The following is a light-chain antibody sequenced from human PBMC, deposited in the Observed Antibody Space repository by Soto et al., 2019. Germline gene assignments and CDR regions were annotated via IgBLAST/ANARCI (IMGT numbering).Light chain of an antibody. V-gene: IGKV1-5*01. Sequence: DIQMTQSPSTLSASVGDRVTNTCRASQNINQWLAWYQQKPGKAPKFLIYDASILESGVPSRFSGTGSGTEFTLTISSLQPDDFATYYCQRYNSNSRTFGQGTK. CDR1: QNINQW. J-gene: IGKJ1*01. CDR3: QRYNSNSRT. CDR2: DAS.